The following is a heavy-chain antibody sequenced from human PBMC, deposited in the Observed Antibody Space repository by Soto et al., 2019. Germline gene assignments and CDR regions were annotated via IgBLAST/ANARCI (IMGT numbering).Heavy chain of an antibody. D-gene: IGHD3-10*01. Sequence: PSVTLSLTCTVSGGSVSSGSSYWCWIRQPPGKGLEWIGYIYYSGSTNYNPSLKSRVTISVDTSKNQFSLKLSSVTAADTAVYYCARDRIMYYYGSGTSYYYGMDVWGQGTTVTVSS. CDR3: ARDRIMYYYGSGTSYYYGMDV. J-gene: IGHJ6*02. CDR2: IYYSGST. CDR1: GGSVSSGSSY. V-gene: IGHV4-61*01.